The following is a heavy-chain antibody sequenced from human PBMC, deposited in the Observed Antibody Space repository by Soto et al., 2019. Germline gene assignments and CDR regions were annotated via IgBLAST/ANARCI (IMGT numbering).Heavy chain of an antibody. CDR2: IYYSGST. J-gene: IGHJ5*02. V-gene: IGHV4-61*01. D-gene: IGHD5-18*01. CDR3: ARVHTAMVTGWFDP. Sequence: LSLTCTVSGGSVSSGSYYWSWIRQPPGKGLEWIGYIYYSGSTNYNPSLKSRVTISVDTSKNQFSLKLSSVTAADTAVYYCARVHTAMVTGWFDPWGQGTLVTVSS. CDR1: GGSVSSGSYY.